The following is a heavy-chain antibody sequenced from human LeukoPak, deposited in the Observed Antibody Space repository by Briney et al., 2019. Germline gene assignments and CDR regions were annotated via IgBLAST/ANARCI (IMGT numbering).Heavy chain of an antibody. V-gene: IGHV3-30*02. CDR2: IRYDGSNK. CDR3: AKDYYDSSGYSDY. CDR1: GFTLSSYG. J-gene: IGHJ4*02. D-gene: IGHD3-22*01. Sequence: PGGSLRLSCAASGFTLSSYGMHWVRQAPGKGLEWVAFIRYDGSNKYYADSVKGRFTISRDNSKNTLYLQMNSLRAEDTAVYYCAKDYYDSSGYSDYWGQGTLVTVSS.